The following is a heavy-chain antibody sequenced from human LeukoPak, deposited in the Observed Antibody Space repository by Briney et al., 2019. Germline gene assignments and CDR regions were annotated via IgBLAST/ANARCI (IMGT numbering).Heavy chain of an antibody. J-gene: IGHJ5*02. CDR3: ARSRNSAFEP. CDR1: GFTLSTYW. CDR2: IKQDGSEK. V-gene: IGHV3-7*01. D-gene: IGHD5-18*01. Sequence: GGSLRLSCVASGFTLSTYWMTWVRQAPGKGLEWVANIKQDGSEKYYVDSVKGRFTISRDNAKNSLFLQMNSLRVEDTAVYYCARSRNSAFEPWGQGTLVTVSS.